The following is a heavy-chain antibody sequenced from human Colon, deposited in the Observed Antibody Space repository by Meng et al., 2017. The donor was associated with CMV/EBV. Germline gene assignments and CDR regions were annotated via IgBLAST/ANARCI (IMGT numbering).Heavy chain of an antibody. CDR2: IIPIFGTA. CDR1: GGTFRSYA. Sequence: SVTVSCKASGGTFRSYAISWVRQAPGQGLEWMGVIIPIFGTANYAQKFQGRVTITTDESTSTAYMELSSLRSEDTAVDYCARVNETSMGIAALGGMDVWGQGTTVTVSS. D-gene: IGHD6-13*01. V-gene: IGHV1-69*05. J-gene: IGHJ6*02. CDR3: ARVNETSMGIAALGGMDV.